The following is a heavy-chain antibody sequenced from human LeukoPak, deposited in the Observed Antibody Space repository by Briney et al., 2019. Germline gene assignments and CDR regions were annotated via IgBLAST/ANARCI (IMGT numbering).Heavy chain of an antibody. CDR1: GGSISTYS. V-gene: IGHV4-59*01. CDR2: VSYTGST. J-gene: IGHJ4*02. D-gene: IGHD5-18*01. Sequence: SETLSLTCTVSGGSISTYSWSWIRQPPGKGLEWIGHVSYTGSTNYNPSLKSRVTISVGTSKNQFSLKLSSVTAADTAVYYCARETAIVLDYWGQGTLVTVSS. CDR3: ARETAIVLDY.